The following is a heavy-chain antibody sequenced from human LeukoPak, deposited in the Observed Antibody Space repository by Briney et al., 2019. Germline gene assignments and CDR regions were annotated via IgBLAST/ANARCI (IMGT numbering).Heavy chain of an antibody. CDR1: GFTFSSYS. CDR3: ARDAPYYGSGSYDY. CDR2: ISSSSSYI. V-gene: IGHV3-21*01. Sequence: TGGSLRLSCAASGFTFSSYSMNWVRQAPGKGLEWVSSISSSSSYIYYADSVKGRFTISRDNAKNSLYLQMNSLRAEDTAVYYCARDAPYYGSGSYDYWGQGTLVTVSS. D-gene: IGHD3-10*01. J-gene: IGHJ4*02.